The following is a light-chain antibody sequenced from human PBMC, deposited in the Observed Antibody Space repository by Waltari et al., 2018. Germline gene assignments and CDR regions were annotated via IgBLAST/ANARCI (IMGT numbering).Light chain of an antibody. J-gene: IGKJ4*01. CDR1: QSISSY. Sequence: DIQMTQSPSSLSASVGDRVTITCRASQSISSYLNWYQKKPGKAPKLLIYAASSLQSGVPSRFSGSGSGTDFTLTISSLQPEDFATYYCQQSYSTPQALTFGGGTKVEIK. CDR2: AAS. CDR3: QQSYSTPQALT. V-gene: IGKV1-39*01.